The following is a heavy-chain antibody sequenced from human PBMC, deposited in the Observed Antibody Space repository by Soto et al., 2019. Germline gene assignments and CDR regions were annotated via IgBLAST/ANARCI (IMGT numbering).Heavy chain of an antibody. V-gene: IGHV1-18*04. CDR1: GYTFADHS. CDR3: ARVSIGSTIFGVGEFDY. D-gene: IGHD3-3*01. Sequence: ASVKVSCKASGYTFADHSINWLRQASGQGLEWLGWVSPYNGNTKYAEKVQGRITMTTDTSTSTVYMELRNLRSDDTAMYYCARVSIGSTIFGVGEFDYWGQGSLVTVSS. J-gene: IGHJ4*02. CDR2: VSPYNGNT.